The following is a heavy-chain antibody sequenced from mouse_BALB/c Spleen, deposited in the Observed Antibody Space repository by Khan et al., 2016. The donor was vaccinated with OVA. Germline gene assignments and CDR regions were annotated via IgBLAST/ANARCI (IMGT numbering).Heavy chain of an antibody. Sequence: EVQLQESGPGLVKPSQSLSLTCTVTGYSITSDYAWNWIRQFPGNKLAWMGYISYSGRTSYNPSLNSRISITRDTSKNQFFLQLNSVTTEDTATYYCARSVTITTVVATDFDYWGQGTTLTVSS. D-gene: IGHD1-1*01. CDR1: GYSITSDYA. CDR2: ISYSGRT. V-gene: IGHV3-2*02. CDR3: ARSVTITTVVATDFDY. J-gene: IGHJ2*01.